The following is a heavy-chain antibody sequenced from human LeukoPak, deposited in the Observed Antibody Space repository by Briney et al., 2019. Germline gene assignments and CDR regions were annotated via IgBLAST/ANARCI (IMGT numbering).Heavy chain of an antibody. CDR1: GYTFTGYY. CDR2: LNPNSGGT. J-gene: IGHJ4*02. Sequence: ASVKVSCKASGYTFTGYYMHWVRQAPGQGLEWRGWLNPNSGGTNYAQKIQGRVTMTRDTSISTAYMELSRLRSDDTAVYYCARVVYYGSGSYSYDYWGQGTLVTVSS. D-gene: IGHD3-10*01. CDR3: ARVVYYGSGSYSYDY. V-gene: IGHV1-2*02.